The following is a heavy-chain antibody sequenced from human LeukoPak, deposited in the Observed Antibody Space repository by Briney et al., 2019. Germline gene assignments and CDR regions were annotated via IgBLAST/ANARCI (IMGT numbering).Heavy chain of an antibody. D-gene: IGHD1-26*01. V-gene: IGHV3-23*01. J-gene: IGHJ4*02. CDR2: VNADGGNT. CDR3: TKRVKYGGTWDHFAD. Sequence: PGGSLRPSCAASGFTFDNYRMSWVRQAPGKGLEWVSTVNADGGNTYYADSVKGRFTISRDNSKSTLILQMHSLRVEDTALYYCTKRVKYGGTWDHFADWGQGTLVTVSS. CDR1: GFTFDNYR.